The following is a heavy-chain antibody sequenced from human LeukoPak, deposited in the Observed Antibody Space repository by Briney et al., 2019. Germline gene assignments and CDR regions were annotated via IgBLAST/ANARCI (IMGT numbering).Heavy chain of an antibody. Sequence: PGGSLRLSCAASGFTFSRFWMSWVRQAPGRGLEWVANINQDGSVNYYVDSVKGRFTVSRDNTKSALSLQMNSLRVADTAVYYCARVHSSTWSPHFGNWGQGMLVTVSS. CDR1: GFTFSRFW. J-gene: IGHJ4*02. D-gene: IGHD6-13*01. V-gene: IGHV3-7*05. CDR3: ARVHSSTWSPHFGN. CDR2: INQDGSVN.